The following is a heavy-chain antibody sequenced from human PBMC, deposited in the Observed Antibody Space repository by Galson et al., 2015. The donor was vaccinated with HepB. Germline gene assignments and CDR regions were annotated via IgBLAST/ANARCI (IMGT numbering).Heavy chain of an antibody. Sequence: SVKVSCKASGYTFTSYAMHWVRQAPGQRLEWTGWINAGNGNTKYSQKFQGRVTITRDTSASTAYMELSSLRSEDTAVYYCARAWFGELFVFDYWGQGTLVTVSS. CDR3: ARAWFGELFVFDY. CDR1: GYTFTSYA. J-gene: IGHJ4*02. CDR2: INAGNGNT. V-gene: IGHV1-3*01. D-gene: IGHD3-10*01.